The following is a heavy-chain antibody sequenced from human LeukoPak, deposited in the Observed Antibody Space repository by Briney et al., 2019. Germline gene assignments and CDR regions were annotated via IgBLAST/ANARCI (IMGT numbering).Heavy chain of an antibody. Sequence: SETLSLTCTVSGGSISNYYWSWIRQPPGKGLEWIGYIYYSGSTNYNPSLKSRVTISVDTSKNQFSQKLSSVTAADTAVYYCARERWFDIWGQGTMVTVS. CDR3: ARERWFDI. V-gene: IGHV4-59*01. CDR2: IYYSGST. J-gene: IGHJ3*02. D-gene: IGHD4-23*01. CDR1: GGSISNYY.